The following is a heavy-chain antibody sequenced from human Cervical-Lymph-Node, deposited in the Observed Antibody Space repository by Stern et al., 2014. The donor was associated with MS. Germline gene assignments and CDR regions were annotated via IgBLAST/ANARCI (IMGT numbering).Heavy chain of an antibody. Sequence: VQLVESGGDLVQPGGSLRLSCAASGITFTKYALNWVRQAPGKGLEWVSTISGSGGSRSFADSAKGRVNISRDNSENTLYLQMHSLRAEDTAIYYCAKQYFDSSGYSYYYGMDVWGQGTTVTVS. CDR1: GITFTKYA. V-gene: IGHV3-23*04. CDR3: AKQYFDSSGYSYYYGMDV. J-gene: IGHJ6*02. D-gene: IGHD3-22*01. CDR2: ISGSGGSR.